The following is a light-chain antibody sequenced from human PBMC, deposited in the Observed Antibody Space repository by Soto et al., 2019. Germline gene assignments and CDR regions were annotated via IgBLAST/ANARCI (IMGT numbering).Light chain of an antibody. Sequence: AMRMTKSPSSLSASTGDRVTITCRASQGISSYLAWYQQKPGKAPKLLIYAASTLQSGVPSRFSGSGSGTDFTLTISCLHSEDFATYYCQQYYSIPPTFGGGTKV. V-gene: IGKV1-8*01. CDR1: QGISSY. CDR2: AAS. J-gene: IGKJ4*01. CDR3: QQYYSIPPT.